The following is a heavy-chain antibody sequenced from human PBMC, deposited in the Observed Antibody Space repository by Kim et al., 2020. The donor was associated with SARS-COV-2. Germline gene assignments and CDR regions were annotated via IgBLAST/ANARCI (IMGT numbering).Heavy chain of an antibody. CDR3: ASGQQWLPYYFDY. CDR2: INPKSGGT. Sequence: ASVKVSCKASGYTFTGYYMHWVRQAPGQWLEWMGRINPKSGGTNYAQKFQGRITMTRDTSISTAHLELSRLRSDDTAVYYCASGQQWLPYYFDYWGQGTL. CDR1: GYTFTGYY. V-gene: IGHV1-2*06. D-gene: IGHD6-19*01. J-gene: IGHJ4*02.